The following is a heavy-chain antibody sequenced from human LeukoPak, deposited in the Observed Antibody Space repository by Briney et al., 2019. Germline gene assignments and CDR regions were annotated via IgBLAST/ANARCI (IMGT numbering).Heavy chain of an antibody. V-gene: IGHV4-31*03. CDR3: ARALRIAVAGKGGWFDP. J-gene: IGHJ5*02. D-gene: IGHD6-19*01. CDR2: IYYSGST. Sequence: SETLSLTCTVSGGSISSGGYYWSWIRQHPGKGLEWIGYIYYSGSTYYNPSLKSRVTISVDTSKNQFSLKLSSVTAADTAVYYCARALRIAVAGKGGWFDPWGQGTLVTVSS. CDR1: GGSISSGGYY.